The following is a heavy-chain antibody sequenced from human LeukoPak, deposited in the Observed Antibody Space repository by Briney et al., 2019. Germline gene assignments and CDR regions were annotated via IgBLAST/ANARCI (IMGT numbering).Heavy chain of an antibody. CDR3: ARDGIGAATVEYYFDY. D-gene: IGHD2-15*01. V-gene: IGHV3-33*01. CDR2: IWYDGSTK. Sequence: PGGSLRLSCAAYGFTFSSYGMHWVRQAPGKGLEWVAVIWYDGSTKYYADSVKGRFIISRDNSKNTLYSQMNSLRAEDTAVYYCARDGIGAATVEYYFDYWGQGTLVAVSS. J-gene: IGHJ4*02. CDR1: GFTFSSYG.